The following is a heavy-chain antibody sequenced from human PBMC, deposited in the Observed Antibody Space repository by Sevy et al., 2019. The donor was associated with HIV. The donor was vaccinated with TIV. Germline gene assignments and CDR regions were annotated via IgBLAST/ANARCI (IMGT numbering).Heavy chain of an antibody. J-gene: IGHJ4*02. CDR2: INHSGST. CDR3: ASAYGSGRKYFDY. Sequence: SETLSLTCAVYGGSFSGYYWSWIRQPPGKGLEWIGEINHSGSTNYNPSLKSRVTISVDTSKNQFSLKLSSVTAADTAVYYCASAYGSGRKYFDYWGQGTLVTVSS. V-gene: IGHV4-34*01. D-gene: IGHD3-10*01. CDR1: GGSFSGYY.